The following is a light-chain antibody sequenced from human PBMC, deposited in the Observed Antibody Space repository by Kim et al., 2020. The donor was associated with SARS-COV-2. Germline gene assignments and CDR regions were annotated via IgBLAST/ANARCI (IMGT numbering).Light chain of an antibody. CDR1: TGSIANNF. CDR2: ANN. CDR3: QSSDSITVI. Sequence: GKTVTSSCPPSTGSIANNFVRWYQQRPGSVPTFVIYANNQRPSGVPNRFSGSIDSSSNSASLTISGLQTEDEADYYCQSSDSITVIFGGGTQLTVL. V-gene: IGLV6-57*03. J-gene: IGLJ2*01.